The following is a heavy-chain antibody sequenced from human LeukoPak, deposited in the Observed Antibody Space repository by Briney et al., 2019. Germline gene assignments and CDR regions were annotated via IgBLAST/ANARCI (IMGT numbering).Heavy chain of an antibody. Sequence: GGSLRLSCAASGLSFSDYVMSWVRQAPGKGLEWVSDISGSGGRTYYADSVKGRFTISRDNSQHTVYLQMNSLRAEDTAVYYCGTSRWSGVVDSWGQGTLVTVSS. J-gene: IGHJ5*01. CDR1: GLSFSDYV. V-gene: IGHV3-23*01. CDR3: GTSRWSGVVDS. D-gene: IGHD3-3*01. CDR2: ISGSGGRT.